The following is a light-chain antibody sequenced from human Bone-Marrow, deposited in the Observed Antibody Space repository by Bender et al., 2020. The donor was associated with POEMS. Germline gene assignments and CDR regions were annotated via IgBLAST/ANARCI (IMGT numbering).Light chain of an antibody. CDR1: SSNVGGFDY. V-gene: IGLV2-11*01. CDR3: CSYADRDTLV. Sequence: QSALTQPRSVSGSPGQSVTISCTGTSSNVGGFDYVSWYQQHPGKAPQLMIYDANKRPSGVPDRFSGSKSGDAASLTISGLQAEDEADYYCCSYADRDTLVFGTGTKVTVL. J-gene: IGLJ1*01. CDR2: DAN.